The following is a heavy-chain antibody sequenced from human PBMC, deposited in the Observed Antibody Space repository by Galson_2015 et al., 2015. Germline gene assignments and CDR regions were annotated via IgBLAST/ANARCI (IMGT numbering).Heavy chain of an antibody. CDR2: IYWDDDK. J-gene: IGHJ4*02. D-gene: IGHD3-10*01. CDR1: GFSLTTSGVG. Sequence: PSLVKPTQTLTLACTFSGFSLTTSGVGVGWIRQPPGEALEWLALIYWDDDKRYSPSLRTRLTIAKDTSENQVVLTMTNMDPVDTATYYCAKSAWVGEMGYFGNWGQGMLITVSS. CDR3: AKSAWVGEMGYFGN. V-gene: IGHV2-5*02.